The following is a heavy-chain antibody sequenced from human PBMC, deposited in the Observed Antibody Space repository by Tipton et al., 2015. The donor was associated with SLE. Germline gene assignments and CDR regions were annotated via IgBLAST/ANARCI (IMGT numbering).Heavy chain of an antibody. CDR1: SGSISSSDW. CDR3: ASGRAVAGGDYFDY. Sequence: TLSLTCAVSSGSISSSDWWSWVRQPPGKGLEWIGEIYRSGSATYNPSLKSRVTISVDTSKNQFSLKLSSVTAADTAVYYCASGRAVAGGDYFDYWGQGTLVTVSS. V-gene: IGHV4-4*02. CDR2: IYRSGSA. D-gene: IGHD6-19*01. J-gene: IGHJ4*02.